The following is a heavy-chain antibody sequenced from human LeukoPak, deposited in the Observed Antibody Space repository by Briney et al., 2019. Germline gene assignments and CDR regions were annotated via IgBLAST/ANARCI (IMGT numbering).Heavy chain of an antibody. CDR2: IYTSGST. V-gene: IGHV4-4*09. Sequence: PSETLSLTCTVSGGPISSYYWSWIRQPPGKGLEWIGYIYTSGSTNYNPSLKSRVTISVDTSKNQFSLKLSSVTAADTAVYYCARHPYYMDVWGKGTTVTVSS. CDR1: GGPISSYY. CDR3: ARHPYYMDV. J-gene: IGHJ6*03.